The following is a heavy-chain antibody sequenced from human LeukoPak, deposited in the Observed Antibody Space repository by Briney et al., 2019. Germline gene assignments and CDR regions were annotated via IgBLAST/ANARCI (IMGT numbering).Heavy chain of an antibody. CDR3: ARAGLGHCTSTSCSTPSYYYMDV. J-gene: IGHJ6*03. Sequence: PSETLSLTCTVSGGSISSYYWSWIRQPPGKGLEWIGYIYYSGSTNYNPSLKSRVTISVDRSKNQFSLKLSSVTAADTAVYYCARAGLGHCTSTSCSTPSYYYMDVWGKGTTVTVSS. V-gene: IGHV4-59*01. CDR1: GGSISSYY. D-gene: IGHD2-2*01. CDR2: IYYSGST.